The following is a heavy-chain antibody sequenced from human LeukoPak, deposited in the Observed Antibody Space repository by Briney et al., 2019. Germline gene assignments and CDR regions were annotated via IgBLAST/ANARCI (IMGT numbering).Heavy chain of an antibody. V-gene: IGHV1-69*05. J-gene: IGHJ4*02. Sequence: KVSFKASGGPFSSYAISWVRQAPGQGLEWMGRIIPIFGTANYAQKFQGRVTITTDESTSTAYMELSSLRSEDTAVYYCARDSVVIGPFDYWGQGTLVTVSS. CDR3: ARDSVVIGPFDY. CDR1: GGPFSSYA. D-gene: IGHD3-22*01. CDR2: IIPIFGTA.